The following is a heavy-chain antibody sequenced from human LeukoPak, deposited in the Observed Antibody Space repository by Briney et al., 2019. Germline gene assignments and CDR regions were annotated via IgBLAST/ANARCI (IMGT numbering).Heavy chain of an antibody. J-gene: IGHJ6*03. D-gene: IGHD3-22*01. Sequence: GGSLRLSCAASGFTVSSNYMSWVRQAPGKGLEWVSVIYSGGSTYYADSVKGRFTISRDNSKNTLYLQMNTLRAEDTAVYYCARENSISYDSSGYYYPSGAPFNYMDVWGKGTTVTVSS. V-gene: IGHV3-53*01. CDR3: ARENSISYDSSGYYYPSGAPFNYMDV. CDR2: IYSGGST. CDR1: GFTVSSNY.